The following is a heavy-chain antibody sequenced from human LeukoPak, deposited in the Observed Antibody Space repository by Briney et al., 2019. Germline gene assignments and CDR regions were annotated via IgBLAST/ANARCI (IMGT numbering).Heavy chain of an antibody. J-gene: IGHJ4*02. CDR1: GYTSTGYY. CDR2: INPNSGGT. D-gene: IGHD3-3*01. V-gene: IGHV1-2*06. CDR3: AATYYDFWSGYYNFDFDY. Sequence: GASVKVSCKASGYTSTGYYMHWVRQAPGQGLEWMGRINPNSGGTNYAQKFQGRVTMTRDTSISTAYMELSRLRSDDTAVYYCAATYYDFWSGYYNFDFDYWGQGTLVTVSS.